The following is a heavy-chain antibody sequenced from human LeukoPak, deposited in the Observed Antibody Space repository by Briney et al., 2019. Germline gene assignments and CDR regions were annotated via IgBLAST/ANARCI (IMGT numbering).Heavy chain of an antibody. J-gene: IGHJ4*02. CDR3: ARGGRSSWNDY. CDR1: GFTFSDYY. Sequence: RGSLRLSCAASGFTFSDYYMSWIRQAPGKGLEWISYISSSSYTNYADSVKGRFTISRDNAKNSLYLQMNSLRAEDTAVYYCARGGRSSWNDYWGQGTLVTVSS. V-gene: IGHV3-11*06. D-gene: IGHD6-13*01. CDR2: ISSSSYT.